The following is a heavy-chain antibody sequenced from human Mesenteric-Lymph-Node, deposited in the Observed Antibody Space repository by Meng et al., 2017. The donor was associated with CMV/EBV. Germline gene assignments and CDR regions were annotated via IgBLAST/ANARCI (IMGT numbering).Heavy chain of an antibody. D-gene: IGHD3-3*01. CDR3: TGEVFYDFWSGYESYYYGMDV. J-gene: IGHJ6*02. V-gene: IGHV3-73*01. CDR1: GFTFSGST. CDR2: IRSKANSYAT. Sequence: GESLKISCAASGFTFSGSTMHWVRQASGKGLEWVGRIRSKANSYATAYAASVKGRFTISRDDSKNTAYLQINSLKSEDTAVYYCTGEVFYDFWSGYESYYYGMDVWGQGTTVTVSS.